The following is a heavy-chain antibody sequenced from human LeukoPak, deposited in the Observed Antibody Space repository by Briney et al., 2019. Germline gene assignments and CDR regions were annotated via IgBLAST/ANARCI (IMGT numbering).Heavy chain of an antibody. J-gene: IGHJ4*02. CDR1: GGSITINY. D-gene: IGHD6-13*01. V-gene: IGHV4-59*13. Sequence: TSETLSLTCTVSGGSITINYWAWIRQPPGKGLEWISYTHDSGNSNYSPSLRSRVTISIDTSKNQFSLKLTSVTAADTAVYYCARDRSAAPADYWGQGTLVTVSS. CDR3: ARDRSAAPADY. CDR2: THDSGNS.